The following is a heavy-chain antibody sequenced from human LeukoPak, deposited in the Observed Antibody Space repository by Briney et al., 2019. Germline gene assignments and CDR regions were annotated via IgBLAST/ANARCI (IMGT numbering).Heavy chain of an antibody. D-gene: IGHD6-13*01. CDR1: GFTFSSYA. J-gene: IGHJ4*02. CDR3: ARVSSSWSIDY. CDR2: ISGSGGGT. Sequence: GGSLRLSCAASGFTFSSYAMTWVRQAPGKGLEWVSAISGSGGGTYSADSVKGRFSISRDNSKNTLYLQLNSLRAEDTAVYYCARVSSSWSIDYWGQGTLVTVSS. V-gene: IGHV3-23*01.